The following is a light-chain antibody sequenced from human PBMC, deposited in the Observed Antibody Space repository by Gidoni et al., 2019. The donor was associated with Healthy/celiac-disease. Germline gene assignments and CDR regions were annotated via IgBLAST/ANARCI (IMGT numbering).Light chain of an antibody. Sequence: IVLTQSPGTLSLSPGERATLSCRASQSVSSSYLAWYQQKPGQAPRLLIYGASSRATGIPDRFSGSGSGTDFTLTISRLEPEDFAVYYCQQYGSSPYTFXQXTKLEIK. J-gene: IGKJ2*01. CDR1: QSVSSSY. V-gene: IGKV3-20*01. CDR3: QQYGSSPYT. CDR2: GAS.